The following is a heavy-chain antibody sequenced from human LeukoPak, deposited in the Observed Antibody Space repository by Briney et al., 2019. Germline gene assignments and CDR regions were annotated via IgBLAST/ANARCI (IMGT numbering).Heavy chain of an antibody. J-gene: IGHJ5*02. V-gene: IGHV4-61*02. CDR1: GVSISSGRHY. Sequence: SETLCLTCTVSGVSISSGRHYWSWIRQPAGKGLEWIGRIHYSGNTKYNPSLNGRLSISVDTPKNQFSLNITPVTAADTAVYYCARGGLYWFDPWGQGTQVTVSS. CDR3: ARGGLYWFDP. D-gene: IGHD3-10*01. CDR2: IHYSGNT.